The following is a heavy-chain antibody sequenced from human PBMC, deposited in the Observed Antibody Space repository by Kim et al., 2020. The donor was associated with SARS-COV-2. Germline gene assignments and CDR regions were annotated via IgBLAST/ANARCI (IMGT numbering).Heavy chain of an antibody. J-gene: IGHJ5*02. CDR3: ARGRSGWYKYNWFDP. V-gene: IGHV4-34*01. D-gene: IGHD6-19*01. Sequence: PSLKGRVTISVDTSKNQCSLKLSSVTAADTAVYYCARGRSGWYKYNWFDPWGQGTLVTVSS.